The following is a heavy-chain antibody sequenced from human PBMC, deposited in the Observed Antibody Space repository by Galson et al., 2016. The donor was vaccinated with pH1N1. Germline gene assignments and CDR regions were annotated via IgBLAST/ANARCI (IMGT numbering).Heavy chain of an antibody. Sequence: PALVKPTQTLTLTCTFSGFSLSTSGMCVSWIRQPPGKALEWLALIDWDDNKYYSTSLKTRLTITKDTSKHQVVLTMTNMDPVNTATYYCAQFPYGDYLGCFDYWGQGTLVTVSS. CDR2: IDWDDNK. CDR3: AQFPYGDYLGCFDY. D-gene: IGHD4-17*01. CDR1: GFSLSTSGMC. J-gene: IGHJ4*02. V-gene: IGHV2-70*01.